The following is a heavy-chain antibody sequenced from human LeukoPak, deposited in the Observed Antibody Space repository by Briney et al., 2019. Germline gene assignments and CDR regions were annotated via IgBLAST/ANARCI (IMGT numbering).Heavy chain of an antibody. V-gene: IGHV4-59*01. D-gene: IGHD2-8*01. Sequence: NTSETLSLTCTVSGGPISSYYWSWIRQPPGKGLEWIGCIYYSGSTNYNPSLKSRVTISVDTSKNQFSLKLSSVTAADTAVYYCARDNFRNGYYMDVWGKGTTVTVSS. CDR2: IYYSGST. J-gene: IGHJ6*03. CDR1: GGPISSYY. CDR3: ARDNFRNGYYMDV.